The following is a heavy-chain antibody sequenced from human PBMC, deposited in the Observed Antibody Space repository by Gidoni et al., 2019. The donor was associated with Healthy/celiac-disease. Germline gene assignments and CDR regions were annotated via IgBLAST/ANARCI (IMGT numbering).Heavy chain of an antibody. CDR3: ARVVVVPAAKGQYYGMDV. J-gene: IGHJ6*02. CDR2: INAGNGNT. D-gene: IGHD2-2*01. V-gene: IGHV1-3*01. Sequence: QVQLVQSGAEVKKPGASVKVSCKASGYTFTSYAMHWVRQAPGQRLEWMGWINAGNGNTKYSQKCQGRVTTTRDTSASTAYMELSSLRSEDTAVYYCARVVVVPAAKGQYYGMDVWGQGTTVTVSS. CDR1: GYTFTSYA.